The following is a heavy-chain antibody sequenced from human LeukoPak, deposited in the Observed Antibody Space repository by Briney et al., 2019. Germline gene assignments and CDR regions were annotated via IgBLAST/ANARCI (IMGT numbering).Heavy chain of an antibody. CDR3: AKKGAVTATGYFDY. CDR2: ITNSGGGT. Sequence: GGSQRLSCAASGFTFSNYAMSWVRQAPGKGLEWVSGITNSGGGTFYADSVKGRFTISRDNSKNTLYLQMNNLRAEDTAIYYCAKKGAVTATGYFDYWGQGTLVTVSS. D-gene: IGHD2-21*02. J-gene: IGHJ4*02. V-gene: IGHV3-23*01. CDR1: GFTFSNYA.